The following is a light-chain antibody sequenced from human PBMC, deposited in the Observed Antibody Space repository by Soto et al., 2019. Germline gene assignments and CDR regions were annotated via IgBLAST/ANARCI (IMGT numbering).Light chain of an antibody. Sequence: DIQLTQSPSFLSASVGDRVTITCRASQDINTYLAWYQQKPGKAPKLLIFAASTLQNGVPSRVSGSGSGTEFTVTITSLQPEDFATYYCQQRKSYPLTFGQGTRLAIK. CDR2: AAS. CDR1: QDINTY. CDR3: QQRKSYPLT. V-gene: IGKV1-9*01. J-gene: IGKJ5*01.